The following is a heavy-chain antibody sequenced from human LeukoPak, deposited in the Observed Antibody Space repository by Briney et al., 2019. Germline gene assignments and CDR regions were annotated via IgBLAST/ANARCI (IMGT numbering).Heavy chain of an antibody. CDR3: ASGVLRTNALDI. CDR1: GGTFSSYA. V-gene: IGHV1-69*05. CDR2: IIPIFGTA. Sequence: ASVKVSCKASGGTFSSYAISWVRQAPGQGLEWMGRIIPIFGTANYAQKFQGRVTITTDESTSTAYMELSSLRSEDTAVYYCASGVLRTNALDIWGQGTMVTVSS. J-gene: IGHJ3*02. D-gene: IGHD2/OR15-2a*01.